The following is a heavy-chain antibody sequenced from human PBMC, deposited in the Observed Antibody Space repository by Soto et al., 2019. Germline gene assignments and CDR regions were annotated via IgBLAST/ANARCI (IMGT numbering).Heavy chain of an antibody. J-gene: IGHJ4*02. CDR2: IKSFADGGTT. CDR1: GYSFTDAW. Sequence: EVKLVESGGDFVKPGGSLRLSCAASGYSFTDAWMNWVRQAPGKGLEWVGRIKSFADGGTTEYAAPVKGRFSISREDSTLTVFLQMNSLQTEDTAVYYCTRRPKAADIGVGSLDFWGRGTLVTVSA. D-gene: IGHD3-9*01. V-gene: IGHV3-15*07. CDR3: TRRPKAADIGVGSLDF.